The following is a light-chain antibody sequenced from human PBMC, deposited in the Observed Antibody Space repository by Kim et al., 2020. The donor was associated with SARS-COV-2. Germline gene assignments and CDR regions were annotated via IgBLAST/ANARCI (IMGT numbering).Light chain of an antibody. J-gene: IGLJ2*01. CDR1: KLGDRY. V-gene: IGLV3-1*01. CDR3: QAWDSSVI. Sequence: SYELTQPPSVSVSPGQIASITCSGDKLGDRYAYWYQQKPGQSPVLVVYQDTKRPSGIPERFSGSNSGNTATLTISGTQAMDEADYYCQAWDSSVIFGGGTQLTVL. CDR2: QDT.